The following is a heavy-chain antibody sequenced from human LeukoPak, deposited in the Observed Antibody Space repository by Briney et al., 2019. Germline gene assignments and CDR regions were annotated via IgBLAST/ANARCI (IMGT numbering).Heavy chain of an antibody. Sequence: AASLKVSCKASGYSFTDYYMHWVRQAPGQGLEWMGWISPRSGDTSYAQKFQGRVTMTRDTSINTVDMDLSGLTSDDTAVFYCARGREIHGGSDTKLDDYWGQGTLVTVSS. CDR2: ISPRSGDT. CDR3: ARGREIHGGSDTKLDDY. D-gene: IGHD3-10*01. V-gene: IGHV1-2*02. J-gene: IGHJ4*02. CDR1: GYSFTDYY.